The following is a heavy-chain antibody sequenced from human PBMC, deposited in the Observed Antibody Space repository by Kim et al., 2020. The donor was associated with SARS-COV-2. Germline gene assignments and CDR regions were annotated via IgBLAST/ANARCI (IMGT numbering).Heavy chain of an antibody. Sequence: GGSLRLSCAASGFTFSSYGMHWVRQAPGKGLEWVAVIWYDGSNKYYADSVKGRFTISRDNSKNTLYLQMNSLRAEDTAVYYCARDPQEAAADQGNAFDIWGQGTMVTVSS. J-gene: IGHJ3*02. V-gene: IGHV3-33*01. CDR2: IWYDGSNK. CDR3: ARDPQEAAADQGNAFDI. D-gene: IGHD6-13*01. CDR1: GFTFSSYG.